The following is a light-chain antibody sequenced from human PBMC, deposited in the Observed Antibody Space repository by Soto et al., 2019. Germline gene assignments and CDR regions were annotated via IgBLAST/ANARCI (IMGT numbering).Light chain of an antibody. CDR2: DVS. CDR3: SSYTSTYVV. CDR1: SSDVGGYNY. J-gene: IGLJ2*01. V-gene: IGLV2-14*01. Sequence: QSALTQPASVSGSPGQSITISCTGTSSDVGGYNYVSWYQQHPGKAPKLMIYDVSNRRSGVSNRFSGSKSGNTASLTISGLQAEDEADYYCSSYTSTYVVFGGGTKLTVL.